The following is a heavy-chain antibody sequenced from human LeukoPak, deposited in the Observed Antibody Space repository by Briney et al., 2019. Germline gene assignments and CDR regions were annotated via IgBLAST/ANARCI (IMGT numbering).Heavy chain of an antibody. D-gene: IGHD3-10*01. CDR3: ASGRITMVRGYFDY. Sequence: SETLPLTCAVYGGSFSGYYWSWIRQPPGKGLEWIGEINHSGSTNYNPSLKSRVTISVDTSKNQFSLKLSSVTAADTAVYYCASGRITMVRGYFDYWGQGTLVTVSS. CDR2: INHSGST. V-gene: IGHV4-34*01. J-gene: IGHJ4*02. CDR1: GGSFSGYY.